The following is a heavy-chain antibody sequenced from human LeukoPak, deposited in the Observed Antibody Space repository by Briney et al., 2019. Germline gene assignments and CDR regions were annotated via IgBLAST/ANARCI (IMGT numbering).Heavy chain of an antibody. CDR2: ISSSSSYI. CDR3: ARLDDSSGYEFDY. D-gene: IGHD3-22*01. Sequence: GGSLRLSCAASGFTFSSYSMNWVRQAPGKGLEWVSSISSSSSYIYYADSVKGRFTISRDNAKKSLYLQMNSLRAEDTAVYYCARLDDSSGYEFDYWGQGTLVTVSS. V-gene: IGHV3-21*01. J-gene: IGHJ4*02. CDR1: GFTFSSYS.